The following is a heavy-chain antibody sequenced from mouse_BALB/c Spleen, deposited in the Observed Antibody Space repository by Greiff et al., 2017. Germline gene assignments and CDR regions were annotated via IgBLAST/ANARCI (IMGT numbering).Heavy chain of an antibody. V-gene: IGHV2-6-7*01. Sequence: VKLMESGPGLVAPSQSLSITCTVSGFSLTGYGVNWVRQAPGKGLEWVGKIRGDGSTDYYSALKSRLSISKDNSKSQVFLRMNSLQTDDTARYYCAIGNWGVMDYWGQGTSVTVSS. CDR2: IRGDGST. CDR3: AIGNWGVMDY. CDR1: GFSLTGYG. J-gene: IGHJ4*01. D-gene: IGHD2-1*01.